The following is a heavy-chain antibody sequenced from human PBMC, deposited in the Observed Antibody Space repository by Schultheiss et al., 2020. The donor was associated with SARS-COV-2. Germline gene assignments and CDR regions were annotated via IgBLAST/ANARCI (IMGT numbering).Heavy chain of an antibody. CDR3: ASGGLLWFGELLYVLGY. V-gene: IGHV1-2*02. Sequence: ASVKVSCKASGYTFTGYYMHWVRQAPGQGLKWMGWINPNSGGTNYAQKFQGRVTMTRDTSISTAYMELSRLRSDDTAVYYCASGGLLWFGELLYVLGYWGQGTLVTVSS. CDR1: GYTFTGYY. J-gene: IGHJ4*02. CDR2: INPNSGGT. D-gene: IGHD3-10*01.